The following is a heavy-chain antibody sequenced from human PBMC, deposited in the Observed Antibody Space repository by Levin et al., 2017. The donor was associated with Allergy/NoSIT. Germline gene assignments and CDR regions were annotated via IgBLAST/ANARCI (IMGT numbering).Heavy chain of an antibody. J-gene: IGHJ4*02. CDR1: GFTFSSYA. Sequence: GGSLRLSCAASGFTFSSYAMHWVRQAPGKGLEWVAVISYDGSNRYYADSVKGRFTVSRDNSKNTLYLQMNSLRDEDTAVYYCARDRGDYNDYLFVWGQGTLVTVSS. CDR3: ARDRGDYNDYLFV. D-gene: IGHD4-11*01. CDR2: ISYDGSNR. V-gene: IGHV3-30-3*01.